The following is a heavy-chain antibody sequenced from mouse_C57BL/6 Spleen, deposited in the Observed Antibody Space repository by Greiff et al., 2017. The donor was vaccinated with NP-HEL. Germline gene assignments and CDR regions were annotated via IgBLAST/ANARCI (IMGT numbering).Heavy chain of an antibody. V-gene: IGHV5-17*01. CDR2: ISSGSSTI. Sequence: EVKLVESGGGLVKPGGSLKLSCAASGFTFSDYGMHWVRQAPEKGLEWVAYISSGSSTIYYADTVKGRFTISRDNAKNTLFLQMTSLRSEDTAMYYCARGPYGSSLYWYFDVWGTGTTVTVSS. CDR3: ARGPYGSSLYWYFDV. D-gene: IGHD1-1*01. CDR1: GFTFSDYG. J-gene: IGHJ1*03.